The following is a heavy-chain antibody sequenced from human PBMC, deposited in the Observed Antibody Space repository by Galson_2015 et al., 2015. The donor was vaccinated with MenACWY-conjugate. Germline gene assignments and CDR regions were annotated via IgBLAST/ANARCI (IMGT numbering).Heavy chain of an antibody. CDR1: GFTFSSYA. Sequence: LRLSCAASGFTFSSYAMGWVRQAPGKGLEWVSAISGSGGSTYYADSVKGRFTISRDNSKNTLYLQMNSLKTEDTAVYYCTAERGYSSSYWGQGTLVTVSS. J-gene: IGHJ4*02. D-gene: IGHD5-18*01. V-gene: IGHV3-23*01. CDR3: TAERGYSSSY. CDR2: ISGSGGST.